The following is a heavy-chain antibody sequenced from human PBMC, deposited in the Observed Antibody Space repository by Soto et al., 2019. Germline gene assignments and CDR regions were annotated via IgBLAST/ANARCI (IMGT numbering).Heavy chain of an antibody. J-gene: IGHJ4*02. V-gene: IGHV4-39*01. CDR2: IYYSGST. Sequence: KSSETLSLTCTVSGGSISSSSYYWDWIRQPPGKGLEWIGSIYYSGSTYYNPSLKSRVTISVDTSKNQFSLKLSSVTAADTAVYYCARTGGYDSSGYCTYFDYWGQGTLVTVSS. D-gene: IGHD3-22*01. CDR1: GGSISSSSYY. CDR3: ARTGGYDSSGYCTYFDY.